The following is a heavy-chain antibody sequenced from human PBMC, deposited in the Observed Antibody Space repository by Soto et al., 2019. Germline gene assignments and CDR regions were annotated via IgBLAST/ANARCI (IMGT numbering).Heavy chain of an antibody. J-gene: IGHJ6*03. CDR1: GFTFGDYA. CDR3: TRDRPKGYCSGGSCYYYYYYYMDV. Sequence: GGSLRLSCTASGFTFGDYAMSWFRQAPGKGLEWVGFIRSKPYGGTTEYAASVKGRFTISRDDSKSIAYLQMNSLKTEDTAVYYCTRDRPKGYCSGGSCYYYYYYYMDVWGKGTTVTVSS. V-gene: IGHV3-49*03. CDR2: IRSKPYGGTT. D-gene: IGHD2-15*01.